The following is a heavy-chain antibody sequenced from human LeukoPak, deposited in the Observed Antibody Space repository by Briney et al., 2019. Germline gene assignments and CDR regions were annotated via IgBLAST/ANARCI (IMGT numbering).Heavy chain of an antibody. CDR2: ISGSGGST. Sequence: GGSLRLSCAASGFTFSSYAMSWVRQAPGKGLEWVSGISGSGGSTYYADSVKGRFTISRDNSKNTLYLQMNSLRAEDTAVYYCARDLRRSSSPGGYWGQGTLVTVSS. J-gene: IGHJ4*02. CDR3: ARDLRRSSSPGGY. CDR1: GFTFSSYA. D-gene: IGHD6-6*01. V-gene: IGHV3-23*01.